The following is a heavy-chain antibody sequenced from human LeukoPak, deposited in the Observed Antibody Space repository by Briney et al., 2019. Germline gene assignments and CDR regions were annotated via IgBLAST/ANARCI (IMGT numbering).Heavy chain of an antibody. V-gene: IGHV4-4*02. Sequence: PSGTLSLTCGASGGSIITTNWWCWLRQPPGKGLEGIVEVHRNGATYYDLSLESRISMSIDNSKNQLSLKLSSVTAADAATYYCTRQRGAFAPFGFGGQGTLVTVSS. J-gene: IGHJ4*02. CDR1: GGSIITTNW. CDR2: VHRNGAT. CDR3: TRQRGAFAPFGF. D-gene: IGHD1-26*01.